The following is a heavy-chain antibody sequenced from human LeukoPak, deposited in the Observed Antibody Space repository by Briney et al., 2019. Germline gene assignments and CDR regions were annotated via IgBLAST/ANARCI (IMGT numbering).Heavy chain of an antibody. CDR3: ARESKDVWGSYRAFDY. V-gene: IGHV1-8*01. D-gene: IGHD3-16*02. CDR1: GYTFTSYN. Sequence: GASVKVSCKASGYTFTSYNINWVRQATGQGLEWMGWMNPNNGNTGYKQKFQGRVTMTRNTSISTAYMELSSLRSDDTAVYYCARESKDVWGSYRAFDYWGQGTLVTVSS. CDR2: MNPNNGNT. J-gene: IGHJ4*02.